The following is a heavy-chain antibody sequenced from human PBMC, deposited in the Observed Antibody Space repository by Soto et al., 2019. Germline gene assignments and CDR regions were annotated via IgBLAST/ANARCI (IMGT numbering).Heavy chain of an antibody. J-gene: IGHJ6*02. V-gene: IGHV3-30*18. D-gene: IGHD3-3*01. CDR3: AKRRNVLRFLEWSSGMGV. Sequence: GGSLRLPCSASGFTFSSYGMHWVRQAPGKGLEWVAFISYDESNKYYADSVKGRFTISRDNSRTTLYPQMNSLRAEDTAVYFCAKRRNVLRFLEWSSGMGVWGHGTTVTVSS. CDR2: ISYDESNK. CDR1: GFTFSSYG.